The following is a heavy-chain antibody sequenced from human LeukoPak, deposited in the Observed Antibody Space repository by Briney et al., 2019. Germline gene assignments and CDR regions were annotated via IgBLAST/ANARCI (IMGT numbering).Heavy chain of an antibody. Sequence: PSETPSPALSVSGASISTTGYCSGWIRQPPGKTLEWIGSINYSGRTYYTPSLNSRATIYVDTSKHQFYLQLTSVTAAGTAVYYCARYDSRGSGSTHFDHWGPGTLVTVSS. CDR1: GASISTTGYC. CDR2: INYSGRT. V-gene: IGHV4-39*01. D-gene: IGHD3-22*01. CDR3: ARYDSRGSGSTHFDH. J-gene: IGHJ4*02.